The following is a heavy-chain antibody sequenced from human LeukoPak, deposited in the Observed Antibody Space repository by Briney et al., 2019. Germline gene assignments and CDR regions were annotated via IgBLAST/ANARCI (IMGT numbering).Heavy chain of an antibody. D-gene: IGHD3-9*01. Sequence: PSETLSLTCTVSGYSISSGYYWGWIRQPPGKGLEWIGSIYHSGSTYYNPSLKSRVTISVDTSKNQFSLKLSSVTAADTAVYYCARTGEAAHDILTGYYTNWYFDLWGRGTPVTVSS. J-gene: IGHJ2*01. CDR2: IYHSGST. V-gene: IGHV4-38-2*02. CDR1: GYSISSGYY. CDR3: ARTGEAAHDILTGYYTNWYFDL.